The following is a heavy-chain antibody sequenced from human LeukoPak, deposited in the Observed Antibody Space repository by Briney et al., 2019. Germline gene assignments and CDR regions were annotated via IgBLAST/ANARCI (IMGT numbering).Heavy chain of an antibody. V-gene: IGHV1-46*01. J-gene: IGHJ6*02. CDR2: INPSGGST. CDR3: ARGNRDHYYYYGMDV. Sequence: ASVKVSCKASGYTFTSYYMHWVRQAPGQGLEWMGIINPSGGSTSYAQKFQGRVTMTRDTSTSTVYMELSSLRSEDTAVYYCARGNRDHYYYYGMDVWGQGTTVTVSS. D-gene: IGHD2/OR15-2a*01. CDR1: GYTFTSYY.